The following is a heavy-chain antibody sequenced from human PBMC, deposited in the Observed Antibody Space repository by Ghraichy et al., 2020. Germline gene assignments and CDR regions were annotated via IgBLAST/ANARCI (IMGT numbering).Heavy chain of an antibody. Sequence: SETLSLTCTVSGGSISSSSYYWGWIRQPPGKGLEWIGSIYYSGSTYYNPSLKSRVTISVDTSKNQFSLKLSSVTAADTAVYYCARGIETMVRKNWFDPWGQGTLVTVSS. CDR1: GGSISSSSYY. CDR3: ARGIETMVRKNWFDP. CDR2: IYYSGST. V-gene: IGHV4-39*01. D-gene: IGHD3-10*01. J-gene: IGHJ5*02.